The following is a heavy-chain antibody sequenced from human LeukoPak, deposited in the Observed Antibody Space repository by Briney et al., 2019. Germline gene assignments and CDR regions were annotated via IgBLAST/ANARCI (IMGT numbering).Heavy chain of an antibody. CDR2: IIPIFGTA. CDR3: ARGPSGGGSYYGNG. CDR1: GGTFSSYA. D-gene: IGHD1-26*01. V-gene: IGHV1-69*13. Sequence: GASVKVSCKASGGTFSSYAISWVRQAPGQGLEWMGGIIPIFGTANYAQKFQGRVTITADESTSTAYMGLSSLRSEDTAVYYCARGPSGGGSYYGNGWGQGTLVTVSS. J-gene: IGHJ4*02.